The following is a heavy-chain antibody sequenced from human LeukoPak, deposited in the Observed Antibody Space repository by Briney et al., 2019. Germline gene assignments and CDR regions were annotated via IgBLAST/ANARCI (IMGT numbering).Heavy chain of an antibody. D-gene: IGHD3-3*01. J-gene: IGHJ5*02. CDR3: ARDSDFQNWFDP. Sequence: ASVKVSCKASGYTFSSYMHWVRQAPGQGLEWMGIINPSSGTTRYAQKFQGRVTMTRVTSTSTVYMDLSSLRSEDTAVYYCARDSDFQNWFDPWGQGTLVTVSS. CDR2: INPSSGTT. CDR1: GYTFSSY. V-gene: IGHV1-46*01.